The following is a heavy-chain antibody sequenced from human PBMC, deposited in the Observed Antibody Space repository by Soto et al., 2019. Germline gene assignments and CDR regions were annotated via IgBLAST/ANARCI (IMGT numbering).Heavy chain of an antibody. D-gene: IGHD5-18*01. Sequence: GGSLRLSCAASGFTFSKYWMNWVRQAPGKGLEWVANIKQDGSETYYVASVKGRFTISRDNTKNLLYLQTNSLRAEDTAVYYCAGGAGWIHDYWGQGTLVTVSS. CDR1: GFTFSKYW. J-gene: IGHJ4*02. CDR3: AGGAGWIHDY. CDR2: IKQDGSET. V-gene: IGHV3-7*04.